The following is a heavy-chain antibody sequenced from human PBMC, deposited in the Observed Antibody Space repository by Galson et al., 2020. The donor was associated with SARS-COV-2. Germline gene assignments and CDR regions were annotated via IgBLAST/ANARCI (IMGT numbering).Heavy chain of an antibody. CDR3: ARALRAGYYYYYGMDV. V-gene: IGHV3-30-3*01. Sequence: GGSLRLSCAASGFTFSSYAMHWVRQAPGKGLEWVAVISYDGSNKYYADSVKGRFTISRDNSKNTLYLQMNSLRAEDTAVYYCARALRAGYYYYYGMDVGGQGTTVTVSS. CDR2: ISYDGSNK. J-gene: IGHJ6*02. CDR1: GFTFSSYA. D-gene: IGHD3-16*01.